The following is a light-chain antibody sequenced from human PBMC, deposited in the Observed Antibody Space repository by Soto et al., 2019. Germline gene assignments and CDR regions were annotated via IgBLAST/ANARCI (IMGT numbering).Light chain of an antibody. CDR3: AARDDSLNGYV. CDR1: SSNIGSNT. J-gene: IGLJ1*01. CDR2: SNN. Sequence: QSVLTQPPSASGTPGQRVTISCSGSSSNIGSNTVNWYQQLPGTAPKLLIYSNNQRPSGVPDRFSGSKSGTSASLAISGLQSEYEADYYCAARDDSLNGYVFGTG. V-gene: IGLV1-44*01.